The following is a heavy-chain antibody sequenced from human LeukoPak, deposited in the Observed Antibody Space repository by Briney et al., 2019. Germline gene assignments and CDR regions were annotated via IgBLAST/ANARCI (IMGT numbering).Heavy chain of an antibody. CDR3: AKVSSTWSRGYFQH. Sequence: GGSLRLSCAASGFTFDDYAMHWVRQAPGKGLEWVSGISWNSGSIGYADSVKGRFTISRDNAKNSLYLQMNSLRAEDMALYYCAKVSSTWSRGYFQHWGQGTLVTVSS. CDR2: ISWNSGSI. J-gene: IGHJ1*01. CDR1: GFTFDDYA. V-gene: IGHV3-9*03. D-gene: IGHD6-13*01.